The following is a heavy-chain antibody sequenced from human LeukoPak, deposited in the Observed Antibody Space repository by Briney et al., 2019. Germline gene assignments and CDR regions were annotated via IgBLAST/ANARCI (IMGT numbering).Heavy chain of an antibody. CDR3: AEVGGSGSSWYGVIDY. V-gene: IGHV3-23*01. D-gene: IGHD6-13*01. CDR2: ISGSGGST. CDR1: GFTFSSYA. J-gene: IGHJ4*02. Sequence: GGSLRLSCAASGFTFSSYAMSWVRQAPGKGLEWVSAISGSGGSTYYADSVKGRFTISRDNSKNTLYLQMNSLRAEDTAVYHCAEVGGSGSSWYGVIDYWGQGTLVTVSS.